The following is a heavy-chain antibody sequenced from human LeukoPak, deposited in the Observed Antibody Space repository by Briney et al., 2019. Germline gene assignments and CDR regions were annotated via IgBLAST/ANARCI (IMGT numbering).Heavy chain of an antibody. Sequence: SETLSLTCTVAGGSISSGDYYWSWIRQPPGKGLEWIGYIYNSGSTYYNPSLKSRVTISVDTSKNQFSLKLSSVTAADTAVYYCARIPQLVRFYYYGMDVWGQGTTVTVSS. J-gene: IGHJ6*02. CDR3: ARIPQLVRFYYYGMDV. D-gene: IGHD6-13*01. CDR1: GGSISSGDYY. CDR2: IYNSGST. V-gene: IGHV4-30-4*01.